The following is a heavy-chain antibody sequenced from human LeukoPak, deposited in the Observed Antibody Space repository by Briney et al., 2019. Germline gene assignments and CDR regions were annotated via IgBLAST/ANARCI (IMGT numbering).Heavy chain of an antibody. CDR3: ARVGVVVPAGMDI. D-gene: IGHD2-2*01. CDR2: IRKKSNGYNT. CDR1: GFTFSDHY. Sequence: QSGGSLRPSCAASGFTFSDHYMDWVRQAPGEGLEWVARIRKKSNGYNTQYAASVKGRFIISREDSRNSLYLQMNSLKTEDTAVYYCARVGVVVPAGMDIWGQGTMVTVSS. J-gene: IGHJ3*02. V-gene: IGHV3-72*01.